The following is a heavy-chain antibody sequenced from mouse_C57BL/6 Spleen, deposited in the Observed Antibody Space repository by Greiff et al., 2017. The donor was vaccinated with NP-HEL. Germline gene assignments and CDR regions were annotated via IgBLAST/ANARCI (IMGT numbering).Heavy chain of an antibody. V-gene: IGHV1-18*01. CDR2: INPNNGGT. CDR3: ARGGSSYVGWTAY. CDR1: GYTFTDYN. D-gene: IGHD1-1*01. Sequence: EVQLQQSGPELVKPGASVKIPCKASGYTFTDYNMDWVKQSHGKSLEWIGDINPNNGGTIYNQKFKGKATLTVDKPSSTAYMQLSSLTSEDSAVYYCARGGSSYVGWTAYWGQGTLVTVSA. J-gene: IGHJ3*01.